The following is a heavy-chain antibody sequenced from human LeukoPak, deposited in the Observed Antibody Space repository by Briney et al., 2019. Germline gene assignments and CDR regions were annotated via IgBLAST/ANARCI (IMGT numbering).Heavy chain of an antibody. D-gene: IGHD6-13*01. CDR1: GYTFTSYD. Sequence: GASVKVSCKASGYTFTSYDINWVRQATGQGLEWMGWMNPNSGNTGYAQKFQGRVTITRNTSISTAYMELSSLRSEDTAVYYCARVRQQQLGLYYYYYYMDVWGKGTTVTVSS. CDR3: ARVRQQQLGLYYYYYYMDV. CDR2: MNPNSGNT. J-gene: IGHJ6*03. V-gene: IGHV1-8*03.